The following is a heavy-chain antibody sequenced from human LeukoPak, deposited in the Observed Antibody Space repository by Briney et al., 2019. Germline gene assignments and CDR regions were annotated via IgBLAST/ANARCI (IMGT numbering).Heavy chain of an antibody. V-gene: IGHV3-15*01. CDR1: GFTFHDAR. J-gene: IGHJ5*02. Sequence: GGSLRLSCAASGFTFHDARMAWVRQAPGKGLEWVGRIKSSTDGGTTFYATPVKDRFTISRDDSKNTLYLQMNSLKTEDTAFYYCATDKPSYASGRNLWGQGTLVTVSS. CDR2: IKSSTDGGTT. D-gene: IGHD3-10*01. CDR3: ATDKPSYASGRNL.